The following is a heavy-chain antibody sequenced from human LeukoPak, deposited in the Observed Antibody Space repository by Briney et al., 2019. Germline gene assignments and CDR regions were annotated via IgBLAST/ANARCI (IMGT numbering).Heavy chain of an antibody. CDR1: EFTFSSYW. D-gene: IGHD3-10*01. V-gene: IGHV3-7*01. J-gene: IGHJ4*02. Sequence: GGSLRLSCAASEFTFSSYWMTWVRQAPGKGLEWMASIKQDGSEKYYVDSVKGRFTISRDNAKNSLYLQMNSLRAEDTAVYYCARRSWQLPDYWGQGTLVTVSS. CDR3: ARRSWQLPDY. CDR2: IKQDGSEK.